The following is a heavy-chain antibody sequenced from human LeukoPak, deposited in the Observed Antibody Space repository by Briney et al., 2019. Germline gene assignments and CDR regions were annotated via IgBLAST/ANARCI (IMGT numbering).Heavy chain of an antibody. CDR2: IKEDGTEK. CDR3: AKLVVPAAMGDYYYYYMDV. V-gene: IGHV3-7*01. CDR1: GFTFSNYW. Sequence: GGSLRLSCAASGFTFSNYWMGWVRQPPGKGLQWVANIKEDGTEKYYVDSVKGRFTISRDNSKNTLYLQMNSLRAEDTAVYYCAKLVVPAAMGDYYYYYMDVWGKGTTVTVSS. J-gene: IGHJ6*03. D-gene: IGHD2-2*01.